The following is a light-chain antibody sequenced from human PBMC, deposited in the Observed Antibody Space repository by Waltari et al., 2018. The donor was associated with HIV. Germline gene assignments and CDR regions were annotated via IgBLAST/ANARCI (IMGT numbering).Light chain of an antibody. CDR3: QQYYTIGPS. CDR2: WVS. J-gene: IGKJ4*01. V-gene: IGKV4-1*01. Sequence: DIVMTQSPKSLAVSLGERATINCWSSRTILYSSNNQYYLSWYQQKPGQSPKVLIYWVSTRASGVPDRFSGSGSGTNFSLTISSLQTDDVALYYCQQYYTIGPSFGGGTKVEIK. CDR1: RTILYSSNNQYY.